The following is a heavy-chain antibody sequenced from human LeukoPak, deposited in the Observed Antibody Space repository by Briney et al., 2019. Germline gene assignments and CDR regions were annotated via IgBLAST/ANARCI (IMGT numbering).Heavy chain of an antibody. V-gene: IGHV4-59*08. CDR1: GGSLGRNY. CDR3: ARPGSGCCPPIASLAFDS. J-gene: IGHJ3*02. Sequence: ETLSLTCTLPGGSLGRNYWSWVREAPRKGREWVWYIYYTRNTNYNPSLKSRVTITIDASKHQFSLKLSSVTAADTAVSYIARPGSGCCPPIASLAFDSWSQG. CDR2: IYYTRNT. D-gene: IGHD6-19*01.